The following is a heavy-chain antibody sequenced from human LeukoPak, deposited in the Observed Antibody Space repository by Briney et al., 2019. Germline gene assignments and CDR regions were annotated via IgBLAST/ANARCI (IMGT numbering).Heavy chain of an antibody. CDR1: GYKFSVYG. Sequence: ASVEVSCKASGYKFSVYGIAWVRQAPGQGLEWMGWINPYNESTKYAQKFQGRISMTIDTSTSTAFMEVRSLRSDDTAVYYCARDGNWFDPWGQGTLVTVSS. CDR2: INPYNEST. V-gene: IGHV1-18*01. J-gene: IGHJ5*02. CDR3: ARDGNWFDP. D-gene: IGHD1-26*01.